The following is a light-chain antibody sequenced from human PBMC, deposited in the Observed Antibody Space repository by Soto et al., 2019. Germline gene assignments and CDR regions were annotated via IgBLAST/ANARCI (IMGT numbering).Light chain of an antibody. J-gene: IGKJ5*01. CDR2: DAS. V-gene: IGKV3-11*01. Sequence: EIVLTQSPATLSLSPGERATLSCRASQSVSSYLAWYQQKPGQAPRLLIYDASNRATGIPARFSGSGSGTDFTLTISLLQPEDIATYYCQQYEHLPTFGQGTRLEIK. CDR3: QQYEHLPT. CDR1: QSVSSY.